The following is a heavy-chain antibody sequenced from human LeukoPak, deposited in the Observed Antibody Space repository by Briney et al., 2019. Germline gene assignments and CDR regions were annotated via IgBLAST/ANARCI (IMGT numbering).Heavy chain of an antibody. Sequence: NPSETLSLTCTVSGGSISSYYWSWIRQPPGKGLEWIGYIYYSGSTNYNPSLKSRVTISVGTSKNQFSLKLSSVTAADTAVYYCARETSRTTHFDYWGQGTLVTVSS. CDR3: ARETSRTTHFDY. CDR1: GGSISSYY. D-gene: IGHD4-17*01. CDR2: IYYSGST. J-gene: IGHJ4*02. V-gene: IGHV4-59*01.